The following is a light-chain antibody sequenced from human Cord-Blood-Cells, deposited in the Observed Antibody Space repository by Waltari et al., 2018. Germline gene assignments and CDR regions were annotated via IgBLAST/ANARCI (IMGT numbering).Light chain of an antibody. CDR3: QQYDTRPYP. J-gene: IGKJ2*01. CDR2: DAS. Sequence: DIQMTQSPSSLSASVGDRVTITCQASQDISNYLNWYQQKPGKAPKLLIYDASNLETGVQQRFRESASETDLTFTLSSLQPEAIETQYSQQYDTRPYPFGQGTKREIK. CDR1: QDISNY. V-gene: IGKV1-33*01.